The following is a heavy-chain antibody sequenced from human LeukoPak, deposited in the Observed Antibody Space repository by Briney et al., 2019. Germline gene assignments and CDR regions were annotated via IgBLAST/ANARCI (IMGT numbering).Heavy chain of an antibody. J-gene: IGHJ3*02. Sequence: GGSLRLSCAASGFIFINHNLNWVRQAPGKGLEWVSSISSSGSFIYYADSVKGRFTISRDNAKNSLYLQMNSLRAEDTAVYYCAREHGDYVGASDIWGQGTMVTVSS. CDR1: GFIFINHN. V-gene: IGHV3-21*01. CDR2: ISSSGSFI. CDR3: AREHGDYVGASDI. D-gene: IGHD4-17*01.